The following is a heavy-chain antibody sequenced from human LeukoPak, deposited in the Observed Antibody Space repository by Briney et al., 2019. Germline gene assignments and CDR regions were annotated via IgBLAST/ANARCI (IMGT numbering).Heavy chain of an antibody. V-gene: IGHV3-48*02. Sequence: GGSLRLSCVASGFTFSSYSMNWVRQAPGKGLEWVSYISRGRPTIHYADSVKGRFTISRDNAKNSLYLQMNSLRDEDTAVYYCVRDPEALDYWGQETLVTVSS. CDR3: VRDPEALDY. J-gene: IGHJ4*02. CDR1: GFTFSSYS. CDR2: ISRGRPTI.